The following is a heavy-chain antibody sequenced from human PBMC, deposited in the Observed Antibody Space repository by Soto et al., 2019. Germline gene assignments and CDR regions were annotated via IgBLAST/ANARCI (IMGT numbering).Heavy chain of an antibody. CDR3: ARDRLAAAGTAVVLYYYYGMDV. J-gene: IGHJ6*02. V-gene: IGHV1-2*04. Sequence: QVQLVQSGAEVKKPGASVKVSCKASGYTFTGYYMHWVRQAPGQGLEWMGWINPNSGGTNYAQKFQGWVTMTRDTSISTAYMELSRLRSDDTAVYYCARDRLAAAGTAVVLYYYYGMDVWGQGTTVTVSS. D-gene: IGHD6-13*01. CDR2: INPNSGGT. CDR1: GYTFTGYY.